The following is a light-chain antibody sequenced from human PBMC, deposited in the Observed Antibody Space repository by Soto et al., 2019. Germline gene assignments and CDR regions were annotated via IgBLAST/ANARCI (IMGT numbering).Light chain of an antibody. J-gene: IGLJ1*01. CDR1: SSNIGSNY. V-gene: IGLV1-47*02. CDR2: SNN. Sequence: QSVLTQPPSASGTPGQRVTISCSGSSSNIGSNYVYWYQQLPGTAPKLLIYSNNQRPSGVPDRFSGAKSGTSASLAISGLRSDEEADYYCAAWDDSLSGYVFGTGTKLTVL. CDR3: AAWDDSLSGYV.